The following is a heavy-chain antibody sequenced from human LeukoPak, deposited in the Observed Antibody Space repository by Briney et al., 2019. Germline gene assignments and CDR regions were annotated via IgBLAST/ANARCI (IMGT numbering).Heavy chain of an antibody. J-gene: IGHJ4*02. CDR1: GFTFSSYA. D-gene: IGHD3-22*01. CDR2: ISGSGGST. V-gene: IGHV3-23*01. CDR3: AKGENYYDSSGYWTYFDY. Sequence: GGSLRLSCAASGFTFSSYAMSWVRQAPGKGLEWVSAISGSGGSTYYADSVKGRFTISRDNSKNTLYLQINSLRAEDTAVYYCAKGENYYDSSGYWTYFDYWGQGTLVTVSS.